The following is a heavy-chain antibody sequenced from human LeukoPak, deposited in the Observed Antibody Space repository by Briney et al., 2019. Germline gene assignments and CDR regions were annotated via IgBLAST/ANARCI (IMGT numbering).Heavy chain of an antibody. Sequence: SETLSLTCTVSGGSISSSDNYWGWIRQPPGKTLEWIGSLSYSGTTNYNPSLKSRAAISLDMSKNQFSLRVSSVTAADTAVYFCARAPHDLTAVPSRPFDVWGQGTLVTVSS. CDR1: GGSISSSDNY. CDR3: ARAPHDLTAVPSRPFDV. CDR2: LSYSGTT. V-gene: IGHV4-39*07. J-gene: IGHJ5*02. D-gene: IGHD2-21*02.